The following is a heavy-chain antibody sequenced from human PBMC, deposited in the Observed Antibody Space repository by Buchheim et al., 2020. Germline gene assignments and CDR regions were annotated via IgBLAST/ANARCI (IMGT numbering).Heavy chain of an antibody. CDR2: ISYDGSNK. D-gene: IGHD3-22*01. Sequence: QVQLVESGGGVVQPGRSLRLSCAASGFTFSSYAMHWVRQAPGKGLEWVAVISYDGSNKYYADSVKGRFTISRDNSKNTLYLQMNSLRAEDTAVYYCARGAGMIVVVITSELDYWGQGTL. CDR1: GFTFSSYA. CDR3: ARGAGMIVVVITSELDY. J-gene: IGHJ4*02. V-gene: IGHV3-30-3*01.